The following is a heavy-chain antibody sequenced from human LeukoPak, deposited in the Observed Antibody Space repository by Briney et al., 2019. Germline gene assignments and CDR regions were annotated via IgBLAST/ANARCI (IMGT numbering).Heavy chain of an antibody. V-gene: IGHV4-39*01. CDR2: IYYSGST. D-gene: IGHD2-2*01. CDR3: ATAWDIVVVPAAKSGLGPFDI. Sequence: SETLSLTCTVSGGSISSSSYYWGWIRQPPGKGLEWIGSIYYSGSTYYNPSLKSRVTISVDTSKNQFSLKLSSVTAADTAVYYCATAWDIVVVPAAKSGLGPFDIWGQGTMVTVSS. CDR1: GGSISSSSYY. J-gene: IGHJ3*02.